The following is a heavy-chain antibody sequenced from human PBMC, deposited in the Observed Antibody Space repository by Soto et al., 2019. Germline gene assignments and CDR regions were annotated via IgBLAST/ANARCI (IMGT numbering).Heavy chain of an antibody. J-gene: IGHJ5*02. D-gene: IGHD2-15*01. Sequence: ASVKVSCKASGYTFTSYAMHWVRQAPGQRLEWMGWINAGNGNTKYSQKFQGRVTITRDTSASTAYMELSSLRSEDTAVYYCARRVPIVVVVAATAFWFDPWGQG. V-gene: IGHV1-3*01. CDR2: INAGNGNT. CDR3: ARRVPIVVVVAATAFWFDP. CDR1: GYTFTSYA.